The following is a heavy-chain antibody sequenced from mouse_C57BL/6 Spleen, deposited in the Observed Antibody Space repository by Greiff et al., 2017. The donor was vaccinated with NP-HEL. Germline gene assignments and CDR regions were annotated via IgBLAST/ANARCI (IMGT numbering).Heavy chain of an antibody. CDR2: IDPETGGT. CDR1: GYTFTDYE. Sequence: QVQLQQSGAELVRPGASVTLSCKASGYTFTDYEMHWVKQTPVHGLEWIGAIDPETGGTAYNQKFKGKAILTADKSSSTAYMELRSLTSEDSAVYYCTRSGDDGYYEFAYWGQGTLVTVSA. V-gene: IGHV1-15*01. CDR3: TRSGDDGYYEFAY. D-gene: IGHD2-3*01. J-gene: IGHJ3*01.